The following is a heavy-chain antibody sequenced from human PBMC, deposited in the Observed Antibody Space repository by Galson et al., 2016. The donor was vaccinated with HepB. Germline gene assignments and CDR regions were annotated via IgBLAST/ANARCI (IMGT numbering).Heavy chain of an antibody. CDR1: GLSINNYA. J-gene: IGHJ4*02. V-gene: IGHV3-23*02. CDR2: ISGLGGRT. CDR3: ARAQYSVTSYSYYFDY. D-gene: IGHD1-26*01. Sequence: SLRLSCAASGLSINNYAISWVRQAPGKGLEWVSTISGLGGRTFHGGSVKGRFTTSRDTSKNTVFLQMNNVTAEDTAVYYCARAQYSVTSYSYYFDYWGQGTLVTVSS.